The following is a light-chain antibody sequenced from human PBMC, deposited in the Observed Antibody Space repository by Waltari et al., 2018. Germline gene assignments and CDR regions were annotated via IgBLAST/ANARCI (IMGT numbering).Light chain of an antibody. CDR1: QSISSSY. CDR2: GAS. V-gene: IGKV3-20*01. CDR3: QQYGSSPRT. J-gene: IGKJ1*01. Sequence: EIVLTQSPGTLSLSPGERATRSCRASQSISSSYLAWYQQKPGQAPRRLIYGASSRATGIPDRFSGSGSGTDFTLTIRRLEPEDFAVYYCQQYGSSPRTFGQGTKVEIK.